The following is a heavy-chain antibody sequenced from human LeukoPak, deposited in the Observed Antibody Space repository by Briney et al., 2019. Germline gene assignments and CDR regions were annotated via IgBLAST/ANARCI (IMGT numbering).Heavy chain of an antibody. CDR1: GFTFSSYS. D-gene: IGHD3-22*01. CDR2: ISSSSSYI. CDR3: ARGTDYYDSSGYYPTFDY. J-gene: IGHJ4*02. Sequence: GGSLRLSCAASGFTFSSYSMNWVRQAPGKGLEWVSSISSSSSYIYYADSVKGRFTISRDNAKNSLYLQMNTLRAEDTAVYYCARGTDYYDSSGYYPTFDYWGQGTLVTVSS. V-gene: IGHV3-21*01.